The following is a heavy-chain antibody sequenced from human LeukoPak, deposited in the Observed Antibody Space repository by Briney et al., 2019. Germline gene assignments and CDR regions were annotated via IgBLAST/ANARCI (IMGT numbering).Heavy chain of an antibody. Sequence: GASVKVSCKASGYTFTSYYMHWVRQAPGQGLEWMGWINPNSGGTNYAQKFQGRVTMTRDTSISTAYMELSRLRSDDTAVYYCARAYGSADYYYYYMDVWGKGTTVTISS. CDR1: GYTFTSYY. V-gene: IGHV1-2*02. CDR3: ARAYGSADYYYYYMDV. CDR2: INPNSGGT. J-gene: IGHJ6*03. D-gene: IGHD3-10*01.